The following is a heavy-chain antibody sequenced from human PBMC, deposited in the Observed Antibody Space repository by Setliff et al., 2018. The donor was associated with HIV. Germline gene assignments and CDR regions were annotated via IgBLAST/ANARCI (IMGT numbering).Heavy chain of an antibody. D-gene: IGHD3-22*01. CDR1: GASITSHN. J-gene: IGHJ3*02. CDR2: IYHSGST. CDR3: ARDSSGSIDAFDI. Sequence: SETLSLTCSVSGASITSHNWSWIRQAAGKGLEWIGSIYHSGSTYYNPSLKSRVTISVDTSKNQFSLKLSSVTAADTAVYYCARDSSGSIDAFDIWGQGTMVTVSS. V-gene: IGHV4-4*07.